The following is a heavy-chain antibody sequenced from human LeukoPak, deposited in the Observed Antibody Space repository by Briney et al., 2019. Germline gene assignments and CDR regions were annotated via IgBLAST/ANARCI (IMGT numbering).Heavy chain of an antibody. CDR2: INPNSGGT. J-gene: IGHJ4*02. D-gene: IGHD4-23*01. CDR3: ARDVGGNSAVDY. Sequence: ASVKVSCKASGYTCTGYYMHWVRQAPGQGLEWMGWINPNSGGTNYAQKFQGRVTMTRDTSISTAYMELSRLRSDDTAVYYCARDVGGNSAVDYWGQGTLVTVSS. V-gene: IGHV1-2*02. CDR1: GYTCTGYY.